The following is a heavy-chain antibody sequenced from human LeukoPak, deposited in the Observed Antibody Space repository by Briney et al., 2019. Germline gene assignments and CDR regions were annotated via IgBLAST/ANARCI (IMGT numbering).Heavy chain of an antibody. J-gene: IGHJ4*02. D-gene: IGHD1-1*01. CDR3: ARSELRLGVQGIFDY. V-gene: IGHV4-34*01. CDR2: INHSGST. Sequence: PSETLSLTCAVYGGSFSGYYWSWIRQPPGKGLEWIGEINHSGSTNYNPSLKSRVTISVDTSKNQFSLKLSSVTAADTAVYYCARSELRLGVQGIFDYWGQGTLVTVSS. CDR1: GGSFSGYY.